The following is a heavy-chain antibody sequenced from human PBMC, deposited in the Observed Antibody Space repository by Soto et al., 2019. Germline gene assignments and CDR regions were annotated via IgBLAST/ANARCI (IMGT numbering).Heavy chain of an antibody. CDR1: GFTFSSYA. Sequence: EVQLLESGGGLVQPGGSLRLSCAASGFTFSSYAMSWVRQAPGKGLEWVSAISGSGGSTYYADSVKGRFTISRDNSKNTLYMQMNSRRAEDTAVYYCAKDTPPPGYPHYYMDVWGKGTTVTVSS. CDR2: ISGSGGST. V-gene: IGHV3-23*01. J-gene: IGHJ6*03. D-gene: IGHD3-9*01. CDR3: AKDTPPPGYPHYYMDV.